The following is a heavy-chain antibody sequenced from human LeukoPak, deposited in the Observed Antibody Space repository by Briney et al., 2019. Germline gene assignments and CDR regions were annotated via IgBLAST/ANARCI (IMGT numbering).Heavy chain of an antibody. CDR2: IYYSGST. CDR1: GGSISSYY. CDR3: ARVRVPDYFDY. J-gene: IGHJ4*02. V-gene: IGHV4-59*01. D-gene: IGHD2-2*01. Sequence: NPSETLSLTCTVSGGSISSYYWSWIRQPPGEGLEWIGYIYYSGSTNYNPSLKSRVTISVDTSKNQFSLKLSSVTAADTAVYYCARVRVPDYFDYWGQGTLVTVSS.